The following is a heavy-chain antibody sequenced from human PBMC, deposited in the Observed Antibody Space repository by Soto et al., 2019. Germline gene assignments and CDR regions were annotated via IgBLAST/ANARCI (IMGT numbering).Heavy chain of an antibody. CDR3: ARGLRRFGEFHKDY. CDR2: INAGNGNT. Sequence: ASVKVSCKASGYTFTSYAMHWVRQAPGQRLEWMGWINAGNGNTKYSQKFQGRVTITRDTSASTAYMELSSLRSEDTAVYYCARGLRRFGEFHKDYWGQGTLVTV. CDR1: GYTFTSYA. D-gene: IGHD3-10*01. V-gene: IGHV1-3*01. J-gene: IGHJ4*02.